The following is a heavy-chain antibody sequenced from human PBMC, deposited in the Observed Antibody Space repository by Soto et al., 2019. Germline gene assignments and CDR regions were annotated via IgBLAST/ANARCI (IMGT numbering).Heavy chain of an antibody. CDR3: ARDPHHCTNGVCSRDPSSYGMDV. Sequence: GGSLRLSCAASGFTFSSYSMNWVRQAPGKGLEWVSSISSSSSYIYYADSVKGRFTISRDNAKNSLYLQMNSLRAEDTAVYYCARDPHHCTNGVCSRDPSSYGMDVWGQGTTVTVSS. D-gene: IGHD2-8*01. J-gene: IGHJ6*02. CDR2: ISSSSSYI. CDR1: GFTFSSYS. V-gene: IGHV3-21*01.